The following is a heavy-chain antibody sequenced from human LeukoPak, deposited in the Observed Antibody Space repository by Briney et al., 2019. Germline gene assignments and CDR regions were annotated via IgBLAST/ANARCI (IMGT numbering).Heavy chain of an antibody. Sequence: ETLSLTCTVSGGSISSSSYYWGWIRQPPGKGLEWVANIKQDGSEKYYVDSVKGRFTISRDNAKNSLYLQMNSLRAEDTAVYYCAGGDRSSWYLYYFDYWGQGTLVTVSS. V-gene: IGHV3-7*01. CDR3: AGGDRSSWYLYYFDY. CDR1: GGSISSSSYY. J-gene: IGHJ4*02. D-gene: IGHD6-13*01. CDR2: IKQDGSEK.